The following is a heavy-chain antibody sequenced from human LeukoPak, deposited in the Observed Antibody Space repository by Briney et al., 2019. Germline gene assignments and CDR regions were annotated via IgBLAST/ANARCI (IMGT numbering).Heavy chain of an antibody. CDR1: GGSFSGYY. Sequence: PSETLSLTCAVYGGSFSGYYWSWIRQPPGKGLEWIGEINHSGSTNYNPSLKSRVTISVDTSKNQFSLQLNSVTPEDTAVYYCARSSGYGLIDYWGQGTLVTVSS. V-gene: IGHV4-34*01. J-gene: IGHJ4*02. CDR3: ARSSGYGLIDY. D-gene: IGHD3-22*01. CDR2: INHSGST.